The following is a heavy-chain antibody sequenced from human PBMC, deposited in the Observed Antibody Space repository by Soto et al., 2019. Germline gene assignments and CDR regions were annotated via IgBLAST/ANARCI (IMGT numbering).Heavy chain of an antibody. Sequence: QVQLQESGPGLVKPSQTLSLTCTVSGDSITRGDYYWSWVRQPPGKGLEWIGYIFYSGSTYYKASLKSRVTISLDMSRNQFSLKLTSVTAADTAVYYCARAEVAVAGSGWFDAWGHGTLVTVSS. CDR2: IFYSGST. V-gene: IGHV4-30-4*01. J-gene: IGHJ5*01. CDR1: GDSITRGDYY. D-gene: IGHD6-19*01. CDR3: ARAEVAVAGSGWFDA.